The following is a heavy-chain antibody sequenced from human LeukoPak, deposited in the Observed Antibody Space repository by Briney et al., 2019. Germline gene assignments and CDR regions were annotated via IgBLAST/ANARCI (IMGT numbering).Heavy chain of an antibody. CDR3: ARGRGSGHKENWFDP. CDR1: GYTFTSYD. J-gene: IGHJ5*02. CDR2: MNPNSGNT. D-gene: IGHD6-19*01. Sequence: ASVKVSCKASGYTFTSYDINWVRQATGQGVEWMGWMNPNSGNTGYTQKFQGRVTITRNTSIGTAYMELSSLRSEDTAVDYCARGRGSGHKENWFDPWGQGTLVTVSS. V-gene: IGHV1-8*01.